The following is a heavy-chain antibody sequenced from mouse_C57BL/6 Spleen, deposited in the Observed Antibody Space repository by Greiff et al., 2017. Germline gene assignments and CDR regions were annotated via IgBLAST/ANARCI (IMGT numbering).Heavy chain of an antibody. J-gene: IGHJ1*03. Sequence: EVQLVESGGGLVQPGGSLSLSCAASGFTFTDYYMSWVRQPPGKALEWLGFIRNKANGYTTEYSASVKGRFTISRDNSQSILYLQMNALRAEDSATYYCARYGAGAWYFDVWGTGTTVTVSS. CDR2: IRNKANGYTT. CDR1: GFTFTDYY. D-gene: IGHD3-3*01. V-gene: IGHV7-3*01. CDR3: ARYGAGAWYFDV.